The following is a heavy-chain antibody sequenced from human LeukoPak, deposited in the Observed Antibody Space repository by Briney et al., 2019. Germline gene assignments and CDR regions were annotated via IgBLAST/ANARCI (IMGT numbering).Heavy chain of an antibody. Sequence: GESLKISCKGSGYSFTSYWMGWVRQMPGKGLEWRGIIYPGDSDTRYSPSFQGQVTISADKSISTAYLKWRSLKASDTAMCYCSRGVYYDILTGPAGNFDYWGQGTLVTVSS. J-gene: IGHJ4*02. V-gene: IGHV5-51*01. CDR3: SRGVYYDILTGPAGNFDY. CDR2: IYPGDSDT. CDR1: GYSFTSYW. D-gene: IGHD3-9*01.